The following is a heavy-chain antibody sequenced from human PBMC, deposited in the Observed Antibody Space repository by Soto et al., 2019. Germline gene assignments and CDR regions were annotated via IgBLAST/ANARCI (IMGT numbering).Heavy chain of an antibody. Sequence: SLPFSLTGAISWDRFSSNIAACNCIRQSPSRGLEWLGRTYYRSKWYNDYAVSVKSRITINPDTSKNQFSLQLNSVTPEDTAVYYCARYIVDIAADGTGDYGMDVWGQGTTVTVSS. CDR1: WDRFSSNIAA. CDR3: ARYIVDIAADGTGDYGMDV. V-gene: IGHV6-1*01. CDR2: TYYRSKWYN. J-gene: IGHJ6*02. D-gene: IGHD6-13*01.